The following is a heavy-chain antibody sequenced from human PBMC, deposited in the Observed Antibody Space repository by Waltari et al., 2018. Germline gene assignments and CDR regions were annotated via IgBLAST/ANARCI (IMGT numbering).Heavy chain of an antibody. J-gene: IGHJ3*02. V-gene: IGHV3-7*01. CDR2: IMTDGREE. Sequence: EVQLVESGGGLVQPGGSLRLSCAASGFTLSNYWMSWVRQAPGEGLEWVANIMTDGREEYYLDAVRGRFTISRDNAKNSLYLQMNSLRPEDTAVYYCVRDQWFAFDIWGQGTMVTVSS. CDR3: VRDQWFAFDI. D-gene: IGHD3-22*01. CDR1: GFTLSNYW.